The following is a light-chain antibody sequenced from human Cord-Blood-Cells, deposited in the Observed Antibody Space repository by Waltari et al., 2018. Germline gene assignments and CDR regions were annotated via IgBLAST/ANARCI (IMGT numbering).Light chain of an antibody. CDR2: DAP. CDR1: PSVSSY. Sequence: EIVLTQSPATLPLSPGERATLSCRASPSVSSYLAWYQQKPGQDPGLLIDDAPDRATGVPARFSGGGSGTDFTLTISSLEPEDFAVYDCRQRSNWPPWTFGQGTKVEIK. J-gene: IGKJ1*01. CDR3: RQRSNWPPWT. V-gene: IGKV3-11*01.